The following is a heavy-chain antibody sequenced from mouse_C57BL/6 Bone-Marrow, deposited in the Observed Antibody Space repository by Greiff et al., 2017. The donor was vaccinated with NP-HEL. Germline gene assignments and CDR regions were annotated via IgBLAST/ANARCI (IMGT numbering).Heavy chain of an antibody. CDR1: GYTFTSYW. J-gene: IGHJ4*01. CDR2: IDPSDSYT. Sequence: QVQLKQPGAELVKPGASVKLSCKASGYTFTSYWMQWVKQRPGQGLEWIGEIDPSDSYTNYNQKFKGKATLTVDTSSSTAYMQLSSLTSEDSAVYYCASSFRVDYWGQGTSVTVSS. V-gene: IGHV1-50*01. D-gene: IGHD1-1*01. CDR3: ASSFRVDY.